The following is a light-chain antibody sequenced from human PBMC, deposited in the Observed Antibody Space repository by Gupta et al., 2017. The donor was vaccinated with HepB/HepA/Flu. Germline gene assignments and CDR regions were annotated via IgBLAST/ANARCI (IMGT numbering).Light chain of an antibody. CDR2: DVS. Sequence: QSALTQPRSVSGSPGQSVTISCTGSSSDVGNYNYVSWYQHHPGKAPKLMIYDVSKWPTGVPDRFSGSKSGNTASLTISGLQAEDGADYYCCSYAGSYTHYVFGTGTKVTVL. CDR1: SSDVGNYNY. CDR3: CSYAGSYTHYV. J-gene: IGLJ1*01. V-gene: IGLV2-11*01.